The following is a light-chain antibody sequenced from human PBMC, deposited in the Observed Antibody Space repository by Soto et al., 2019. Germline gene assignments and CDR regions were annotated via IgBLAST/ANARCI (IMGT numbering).Light chain of an antibody. CDR3: NSFTSISTVL. J-gene: IGLJ3*02. V-gene: IGLV2-14*01. CDR1: SSDIGNFDH. CDR2: EVN. Sequence: QSALTQPASVSGSPGQSITISCTGTSSDIGNFDHVSWFQQHPGRVPKLIIFEVNNRPSGVSHRFSGSKSGNTASLIISGLQTEDEADYYCNSFTSISTVLFGGGTKVTVL.